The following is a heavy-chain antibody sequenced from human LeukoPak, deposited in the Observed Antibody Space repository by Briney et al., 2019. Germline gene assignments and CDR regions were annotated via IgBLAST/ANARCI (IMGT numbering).Heavy chain of an antibody. CDR2: ISYDGSNK. Sequence: GRSLRLSCAASGFTFSSYAMHWVRQAPGKGLEWVAVISYDGSNKYYADSVKGRFTISRDNSKNTLYLQMNSLRAEDTAVYYCARDWYDSSGYYYPLYFQHWGQGTLVTVSS. CDR1: GFTFSSYA. D-gene: IGHD3-22*01. CDR3: ARDWYDSSGYYYPLYFQH. J-gene: IGHJ1*01. V-gene: IGHV3-30-3*01.